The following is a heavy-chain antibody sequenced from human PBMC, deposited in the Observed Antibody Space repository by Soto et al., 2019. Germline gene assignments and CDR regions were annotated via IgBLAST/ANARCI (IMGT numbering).Heavy chain of an antibody. V-gene: IGHV3-53*04. D-gene: IGHD2-21*02. CDR3: ARVAGDDPLDI. CDR2: MYSGGTT. Sequence: EVQLVESGGGLVQPGGSLRLSCAASGFIVSSNYMTWVRQAPGKGLEWVSIMYSGGTTYYAESVKGRFTISTHISKNTLDLQMNTLRFEDTAVYYCARVAGDDPLDIWGPGTMVTVSS. CDR1: GFIVSSNY. J-gene: IGHJ3*02.